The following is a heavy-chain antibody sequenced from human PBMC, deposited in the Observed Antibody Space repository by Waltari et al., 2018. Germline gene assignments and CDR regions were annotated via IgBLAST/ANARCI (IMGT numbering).Heavy chain of an antibody. Sequence: QVPLVSSGAEVKKPGSSVRVSCKASGGPFKTHIFNWVRQAPGQGLEWLGRIIPTIGSRNFAQKFQGRLTIVEDKSSDTVYMQLRRLTSEDTGVYFCVRGRHQWPPRFDFWDQGTLVTVSS. CDR1: GGPFKTHI. CDR3: VRGRHQWPPRFDF. CDR2: IIPTIGSR. V-gene: IGHV1-69*08. J-gene: IGHJ4*02. D-gene: IGHD6-19*01.